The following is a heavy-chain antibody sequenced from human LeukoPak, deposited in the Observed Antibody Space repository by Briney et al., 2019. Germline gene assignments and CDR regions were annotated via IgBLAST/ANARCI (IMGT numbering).Heavy chain of an antibody. CDR3: ARETFYYDSSGSYKYFDY. CDR1: GFNFSSYA. CDR2: LSSSGGST. Sequence: GGSLRLSCAASGFNFSSYAMNWVRQAPGKGLEWVSTLSSSGGSTYYADSVKGRFTISRDNSKNTLYLQVSSLRADDTAVYYCARETFYYDSSGSYKYFDYWGQGTLVTVSS. D-gene: IGHD3-22*01. J-gene: IGHJ4*02. V-gene: IGHV3-23*01.